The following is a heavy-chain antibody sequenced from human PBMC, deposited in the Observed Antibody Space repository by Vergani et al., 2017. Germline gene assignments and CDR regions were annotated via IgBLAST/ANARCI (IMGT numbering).Heavy chain of an antibody. V-gene: IGHV3-21*04. CDR1: GFTFSSYS. CDR2: ISSSSSYI. J-gene: IGHJ4*02. D-gene: IGHD3-10*01. Sequence: EVQLVESGGGLVKPGGSLRLSCAASGFTFSSYSMNWVRQAPGKGLEWVSSISSSSSYIYYADSVKGRFTISRDNAKNSLYLQMNSLRAEDTALYYCAKADYYGSGSYSAYFDYWGQGTLVTVSS. CDR3: AKADYYGSGSYSAYFDY.